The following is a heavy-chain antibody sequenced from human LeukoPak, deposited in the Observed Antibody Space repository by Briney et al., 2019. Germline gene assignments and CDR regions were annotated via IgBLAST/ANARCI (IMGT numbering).Heavy chain of an antibody. J-gene: IGHJ4*02. Sequence: GGSLRLSCAASGFTFTNYWMTWVRQAPGKGLEWVASIEDDGSQKNYGDSVKGRFTISRDNDENSLYLQMNILRVEDTAVYYCARDIPRGSTHLAYWGQGTLVTVSA. V-gene: IGHV3-7*01. CDR2: IEDDGSQK. CDR3: ARDIPRGSTHLAY. D-gene: IGHD1-26*01. CDR1: GFTFTNYW.